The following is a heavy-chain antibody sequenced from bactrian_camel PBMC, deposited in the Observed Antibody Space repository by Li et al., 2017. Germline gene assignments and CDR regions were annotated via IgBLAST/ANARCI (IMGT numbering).Heavy chain of an antibody. J-gene: IGHJ4*01. Sequence: DVQLVESGGGLVRPGGSLRLSCVVSGGTFRGYVMDWVRKAPGKGLEWISGIDRSGSSTDYADSVKGRFTMFRDNDKNTLYLQMNALKTEDTAVYYSAPDPRGSAYWGQGTQVTVS. D-gene: IGHD3*01. CDR1: GGTFRGYV. CDR3: APDPRGSAY. V-gene: IGHV3S40*01. CDR2: IDRSGSST.